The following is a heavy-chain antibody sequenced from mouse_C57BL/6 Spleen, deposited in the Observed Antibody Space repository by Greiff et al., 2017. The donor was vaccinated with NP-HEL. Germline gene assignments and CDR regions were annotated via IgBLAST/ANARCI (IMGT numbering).Heavy chain of an antibody. V-gene: IGHV1-82*01. Sequence: QVQLQQSGPELVKPGASVKISCKASGYAFSSSWMNWVKQRPGKGLEWIGRIYPGDGDTNYNGKFKGKATLTADKSSSTAYMQLSSLTSEDSAVYFGAREPDYYGTSYYAMDYWGQGTSVTVSS. CDR3: AREPDYYGTSYYAMDY. D-gene: IGHD1-1*01. J-gene: IGHJ4*01. CDR2: IYPGDGDT. CDR1: GYAFSSSW.